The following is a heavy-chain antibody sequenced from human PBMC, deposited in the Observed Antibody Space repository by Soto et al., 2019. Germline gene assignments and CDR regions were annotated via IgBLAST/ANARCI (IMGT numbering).Heavy chain of an antibody. Sequence: PGGSLILSCAASGVTFSSFSIILVRQAPGKGLEWVSAISGSGGSTYYADSVKGRFTISRDNSKNTLYLQMNSLRAEDTAVYYSAIGPWMTTDAFDIWGQGTMVTVSS. J-gene: IGHJ3*02. CDR2: ISGSGGST. V-gene: IGHV3-23*01. CDR1: GVTFSSFS. D-gene: IGHD4-17*01. CDR3: AIGPWMTTDAFDI.